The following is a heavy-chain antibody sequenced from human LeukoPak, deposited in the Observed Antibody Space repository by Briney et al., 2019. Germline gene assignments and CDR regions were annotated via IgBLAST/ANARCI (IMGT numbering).Heavy chain of an antibody. V-gene: IGHV4-39*01. Sequence: SETLSLTCTVSGGSISSSDYYWGWIRQPPGKGLEWIGSIYSSGATYYNPSLNSRVTISVDRSKNQLSVKLPSVTAADTAVYYCARLITIFEVATSDAFDIWGPGTVVTVSS. D-gene: IGHD3-3*01. CDR2: IYSSGAT. J-gene: IGHJ3*02. CDR1: GGSISSSDYY. CDR3: ARLITIFEVATSDAFDI.